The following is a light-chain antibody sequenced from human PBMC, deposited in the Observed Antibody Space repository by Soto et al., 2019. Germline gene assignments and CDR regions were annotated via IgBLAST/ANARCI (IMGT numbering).Light chain of an antibody. CDR1: QSVSSR. V-gene: IGKV1-5*03. CDR3: QQYKSQSYT. CDR2: RAS. Sequence: DIQMTQSPTTLSASVGDTVTITCRASQSVSSRLAWYQQKPGRAPKLLMYRASSLESGVPSRFSGSGSETEFTRTISSLQPDDFGTYYCQQYKSQSYTFGQGTKLELK. J-gene: IGKJ2*01.